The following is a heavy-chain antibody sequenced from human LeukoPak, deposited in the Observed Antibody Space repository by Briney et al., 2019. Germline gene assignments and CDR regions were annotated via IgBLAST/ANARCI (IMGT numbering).Heavy chain of an antibody. J-gene: IGHJ6*02. Sequence: GGSLRLSCAASGFTFSDHYMSWIRQVPGKGLEWVSYISTSGTYTNYADSVKGRFTISRDNAKNSLYLQMNSLRAEDTAVYYCARGYYGLDVWGQGTTVTVSS. CDR2: ISTSGTYT. CDR3: ARGYYGLDV. CDR1: GFTFSDHY. V-gene: IGHV3-11*03.